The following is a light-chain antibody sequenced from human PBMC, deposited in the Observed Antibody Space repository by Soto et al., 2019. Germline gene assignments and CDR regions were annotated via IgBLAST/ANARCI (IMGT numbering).Light chain of an antibody. CDR3: CSYAGSSTFAV. CDR1: SCDVGSYNL. Sequence: QSALTQPASVSGSPGQSIPISCTGTSCDVGSYNLVSWYQQHPGKAPKLMIYEGSKRPSGVSNRFSGSKSGNTASLTISGLQAQDEADYYCCSYAGSSTFAVFGGGTQLTVL. CDR2: EGS. V-gene: IGLV2-23*03. J-gene: IGLJ7*01.